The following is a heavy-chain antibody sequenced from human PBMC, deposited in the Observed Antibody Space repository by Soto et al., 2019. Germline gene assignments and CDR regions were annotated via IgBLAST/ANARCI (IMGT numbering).Heavy chain of an antibody. Sequence: GGSLRLSCAASGFTFSSYSMNWVRQAPGKGLEWVSSISSSSSYIYYADSVKGRFTISRDNAKNSLYLQMNSLRAEDKAVYYCARHDTVAGKVYFDYWGQGTLVTVSS. CDR2: ISSSSSYI. V-gene: IGHV3-21*01. J-gene: IGHJ4*02. CDR1: GFTFSSYS. D-gene: IGHD6-19*01. CDR3: ARHDTVAGKVYFDY.